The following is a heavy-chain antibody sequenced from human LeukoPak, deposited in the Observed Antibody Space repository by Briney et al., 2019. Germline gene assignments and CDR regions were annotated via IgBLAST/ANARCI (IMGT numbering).Heavy chain of an antibody. Sequence: GESLKISCKGSGYSFTSYWIGWVLQMTGKGLEWMGIIYPGDSDTRYSPSFQGQVTISADKSIRTAYLQWSSLKASDTAMYYCARPRYDILTGYDEEGAFDIWGQGTMVTVSS. CDR3: ARPRYDILTGYDEEGAFDI. CDR1: GYSFTSYW. CDR2: IYPGDSDT. J-gene: IGHJ3*02. D-gene: IGHD3-9*01. V-gene: IGHV5-51*01.